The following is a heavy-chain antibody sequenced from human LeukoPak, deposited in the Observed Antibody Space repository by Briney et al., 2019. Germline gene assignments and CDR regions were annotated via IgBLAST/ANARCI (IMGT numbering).Heavy chain of an antibody. Sequence: GGSLRLSCEASGFTFSDFYMSWIRQAPGQGLEWLSYISTTGYTIYYADSVKGRFTISRDNTQNSLFLQMNSLRAEDTAVYYCAKDRWITGTTFTYFDNWGQGTLVTVSS. D-gene: IGHD1-20*01. CDR3: AKDRWITGTTFTYFDN. J-gene: IGHJ4*02. CDR2: ISTTGYTI. V-gene: IGHV3-11*04. CDR1: GFTFSDFY.